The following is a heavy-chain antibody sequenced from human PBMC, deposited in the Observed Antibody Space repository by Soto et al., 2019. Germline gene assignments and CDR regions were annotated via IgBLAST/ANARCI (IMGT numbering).Heavy chain of an antibody. D-gene: IGHD3-22*01. CDR3: ARSSIYDSSGYLFDY. J-gene: IGHJ4*02. Sequence: ASVKVSCKASGGTFSSYAISWVRHAPGQGLEWMGGIIPIFGTANYAQKFQGRVTITADESTSTAYMELSSLRSEDTAVYYCARSSIYDSSGYLFDYWGQGTMVTVSS. CDR2: IIPIFGTA. CDR1: GGTFSSYA. V-gene: IGHV1-69*13.